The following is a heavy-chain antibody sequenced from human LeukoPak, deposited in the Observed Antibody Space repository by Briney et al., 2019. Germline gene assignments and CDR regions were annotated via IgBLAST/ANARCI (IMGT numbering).Heavy chain of an antibody. J-gene: IGHJ3*02. V-gene: IGHV3-66*02. CDR1: GFTVSSNF. CDR3: ARADNWSYKGAVDI. CDR2: IYSGGTT. D-gene: IGHD1-7*01. Sequence: GGSLRLSCAASGFTVSSNFLTWVRQAPGKGLEWVSVIYSGGTTYYADSVKGRFTISRDSSKNTLYLQMNGLRPEDTAVYYCARADNWSYKGAVDIWGQGTMVTVSS.